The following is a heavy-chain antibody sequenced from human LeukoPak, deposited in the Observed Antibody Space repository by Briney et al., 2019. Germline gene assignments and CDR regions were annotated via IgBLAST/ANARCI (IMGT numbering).Heavy chain of an antibody. D-gene: IGHD5-18*01. CDR1: GGSISSYY. V-gene: IGHV4-59*01. J-gene: IGHJ4*02. Sequence: SETLSLTCTVSGGSISSYYWTWIRQPPGKGLEWIGYVYYSGGTNYNPSLKSRVTISVDTSMNQFSLILSSVTAADTAVYYCAREKGYSYGFDYWGPGTLVTVSS. CDR2: VYYSGGT. CDR3: AREKGYSYGFDY.